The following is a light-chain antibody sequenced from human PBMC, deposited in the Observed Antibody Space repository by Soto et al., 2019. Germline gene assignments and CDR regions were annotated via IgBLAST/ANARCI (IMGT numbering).Light chain of an antibody. CDR1: QSVSRY. CDR2: DAS. CDR3: EQRSDWPT. Sequence: EIVLTQSPATLSLSPGERATLSCRASQSVSRYLAWYQHKPGQAPRLLIYDASNRATGIPARFSGSGSGTDFTLTISSLEPEDFAVYYGEQRSDWPTFGPGTTVDIK. V-gene: IGKV3-11*01. J-gene: IGKJ3*01.